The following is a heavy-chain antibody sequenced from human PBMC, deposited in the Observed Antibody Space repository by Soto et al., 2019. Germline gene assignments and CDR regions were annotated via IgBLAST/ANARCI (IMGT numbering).Heavy chain of an antibody. D-gene: IGHD1-26*01. CDR2: IIPIFGTA. CDR1: GGPFSRYA. V-gene: IGHV1-69*13. J-gene: IGHJ4*02. CDR3: AVRGGGSSFDY. Sequence: PVKVSCKASGGPFSRYAISWVRQAPGQGLEWTGGIIPIFGTANYAQKFQGRVTITADESTSTAYMELRRLRSEDTAVYYCAVRGGGSSFDYWAQGTLVTVSS.